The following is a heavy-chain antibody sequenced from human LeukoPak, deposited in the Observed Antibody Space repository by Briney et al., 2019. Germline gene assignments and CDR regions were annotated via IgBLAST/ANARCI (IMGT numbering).Heavy chain of an antibody. J-gene: IGHJ4*02. Sequence: TSETLSLTCTVSGGSISSSRYYWGWIRQPPGQGLEWIGSIYYSGSAYYNPSLKSRVTISVDTSKNQFSLKLSSVTAADTAVYYCARLRTYCSSSSCFFYVFDYWGQGTLVTVSS. V-gene: IGHV4-39*01. CDR3: ARLRTYCSSSSCFFYVFDY. CDR2: IYYSGSA. CDR1: GGSISSSRYY. D-gene: IGHD2-2*01.